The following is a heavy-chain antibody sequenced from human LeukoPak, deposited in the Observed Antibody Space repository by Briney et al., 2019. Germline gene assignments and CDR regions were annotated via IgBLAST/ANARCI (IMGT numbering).Heavy chain of an antibody. J-gene: IGHJ6*03. V-gene: IGHV1-18*01. CDR2: ISAYNGNT. CDR1: GYTFTSYG. Sequence: ASVKVSCKASGYTFTSYGISWVRQAPGQGLEWMGWISAYNGNTNYAQKLQGRVTMTRDTSTSTVYMELSSLRSEDTAVYYCARNGDYGGYYYYMDVWGKGTTVTISS. CDR3: ARNGDYGGYYYYMDV. D-gene: IGHD4-17*01.